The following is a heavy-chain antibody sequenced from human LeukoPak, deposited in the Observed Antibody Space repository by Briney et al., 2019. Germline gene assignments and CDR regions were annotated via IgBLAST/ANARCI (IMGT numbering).Heavy chain of an antibody. Sequence: PSETLSLTCAVYGGSFSGYHWSWIRQPPGKGLEWIGEINHSGSTNYNPSLKSRVTISVDTSKNQFSLKLSSVTAADTAVYYCARGVSSSGYYYSFDYWGQGTLVTVSS. J-gene: IGHJ4*02. CDR3: ARGVSSSGYYYSFDY. V-gene: IGHV4-34*01. CDR1: GGSFSGYH. CDR2: INHSGST. D-gene: IGHD3-22*01.